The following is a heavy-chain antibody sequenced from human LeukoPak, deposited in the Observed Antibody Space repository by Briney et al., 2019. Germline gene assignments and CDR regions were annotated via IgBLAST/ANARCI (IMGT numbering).Heavy chain of an antibody. Sequence: SETLSLTCAVYGGSFSGYYWSWIRQPPGKGLEWIGEINHSGSTNYNPSLKSRVTISVDTSKNQFSLKLSSVTAADTAVYYCARGGGTMVRGVNPSDYWGQGTLVTVSS. CDR1: GGSFSGYY. V-gene: IGHV4-34*01. CDR3: ARGGGTMVRGVNPSDY. D-gene: IGHD3-10*01. CDR2: INHSGST. J-gene: IGHJ4*02.